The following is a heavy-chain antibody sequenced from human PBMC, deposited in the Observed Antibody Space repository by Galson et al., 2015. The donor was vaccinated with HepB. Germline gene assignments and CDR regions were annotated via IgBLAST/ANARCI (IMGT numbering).Heavy chain of an antibody. CDR2: ISAYNGNT. D-gene: IGHD2-21*02. J-gene: IGHJ4*02. Sequence: SVKVSCKASGYTFTSYGISWVRQAPGQGLEWMGWISAYNGNTNYAQKLQGRVTMTTDTSTSTAYMELRSLRSDDTAVYYCARDMAVGVVTATFDYWGQGTLVTVSS. V-gene: IGHV1-18*04. CDR1: GYTFTSYG. CDR3: ARDMAVGVVTATFDY.